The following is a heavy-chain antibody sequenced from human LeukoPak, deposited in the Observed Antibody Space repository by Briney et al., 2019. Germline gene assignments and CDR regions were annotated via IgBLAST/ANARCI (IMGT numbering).Heavy chain of an antibody. J-gene: IGHJ6*04. V-gene: IGHV3-21*01. D-gene: IGHD3-10*02. CDR2: ISSSSSYI. Sequence: GGSLRLSCAASGFTFSSNSMNWVRQALGKGLEWVSSISSSSSYIYYADSVKGRFTISRDNAKNSLYLQMNSLRAEDTAVYYCAELGITMIGGVWGKGTTVTISS. CDR1: GFTFSSNS. CDR3: AELGITMIGGV.